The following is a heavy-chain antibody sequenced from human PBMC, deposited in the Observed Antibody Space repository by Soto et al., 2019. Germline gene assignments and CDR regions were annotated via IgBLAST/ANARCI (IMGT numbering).Heavy chain of an antibody. J-gene: IGHJ6*02. CDR2: IKSQGDGGTR. Sequence: PGGSLRLSCAASGFSFRNAWMSWVRQAPGKGLEWVGHIKSQGDGGTRDYAAPVKGRSTISRDDSKNTLFLQMNSLKNEDTAVYFCTTDLQAYCDGTTCYAGNYYYDDMDVWGQGTTVTV. V-gene: IGHV3-15*01. CDR3: TTDLQAYCDGTTCYAGNYYYDDMDV. CDR1: GFSFRNAW. D-gene: IGHD2-2*01.